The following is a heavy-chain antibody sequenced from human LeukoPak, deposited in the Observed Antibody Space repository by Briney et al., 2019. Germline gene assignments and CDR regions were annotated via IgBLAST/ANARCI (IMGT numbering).Heavy chain of an antibody. D-gene: IGHD5-24*01. CDR1: GGSISSSSYY. CDR3: ARHGDGYNYVTLASPINY. J-gene: IGHJ4*02. V-gene: IGHV4-39*01. Sequence: PSETLSLTCTVSGGSISSSSYYWGWIRQPPEKGLEWIGSIYYSGSTYYNPSLKSRVTISVDTSKNQFSLKLSSVTAADTAVYYCARHGDGYNYVTLASPINYWGQGTLVTVSS. CDR2: IYYSGST.